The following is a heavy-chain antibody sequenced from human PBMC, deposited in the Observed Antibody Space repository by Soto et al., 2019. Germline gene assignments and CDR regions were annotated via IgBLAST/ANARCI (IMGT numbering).Heavy chain of an antibody. CDR3: ARDRIRGSQDYDFWSGHPSNYYYSGMDV. V-gene: IGHV4-31*03. D-gene: IGHD3-3*01. Sequence: SETLSLTCTVSGGSISSGCYYWSWLRQHPGKGLEGIGYIYYSGSTYYNPSLKSRVTISVDTSKNQFSLKLSSVTAADTAVYYCARDRIRGSQDYDFWSGHPSNYYYSGMDVWGQGTTVTVSS. CDR1: GGSISSGCYY. CDR2: IYYSGST. J-gene: IGHJ6*02.